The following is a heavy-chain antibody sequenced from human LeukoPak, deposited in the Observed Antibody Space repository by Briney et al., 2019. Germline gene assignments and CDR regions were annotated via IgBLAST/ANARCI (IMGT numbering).Heavy chain of an antibody. Sequence: ASVKVSCKASGGTFSSYAISWVRQAPGQGLEWMGRISAYNGNTNYAQKLQGRVTMTTDTSTSTAYMELRSLRSDDTAVYYCARADPMDVWGKGTTVTVSS. CDR1: GGTFSSYA. V-gene: IGHV1-18*01. CDR3: ARADPMDV. J-gene: IGHJ6*04. CDR2: ISAYNGNT.